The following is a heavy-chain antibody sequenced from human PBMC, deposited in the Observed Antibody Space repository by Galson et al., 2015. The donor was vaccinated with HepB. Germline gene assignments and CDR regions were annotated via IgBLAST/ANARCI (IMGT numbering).Heavy chain of an antibody. CDR3: VKDRFSGWYLFDP. CDR2: ISSNGGST. V-gene: IGHV3-64D*06. Sequence: SLRLSCAASGFTFSSYAMHWVRQAPGKGLEYVSAISSNGGSTYYADSVKGRFIISRDNSKNTLYLQMSSLRDEDTAVYYCVKDRFSGWYLFDPWGQGTLVTVSS. J-gene: IGHJ5*02. CDR1: GFTFSSYA. D-gene: IGHD6-19*01.